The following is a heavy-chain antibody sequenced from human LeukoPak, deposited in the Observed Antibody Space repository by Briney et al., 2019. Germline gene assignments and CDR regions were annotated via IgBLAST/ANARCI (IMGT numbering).Heavy chain of an antibody. D-gene: IGHD3-22*01. CDR3: ARGAPYYYDTGIDY. Sequence: GGSLRLSCAASGFTFSSYWMHWARQAPGKVLIWVSRINSDGSSTSYADSVKGRFTISRDNAKNTLYLQMNSLRAEDTAVYYCARGAPYYYDTGIDYWGQGTLVTVSS. V-gene: IGHV3-74*01. CDR1: GFTFSSYW. CDR2: INSDGSST. J-gene: IGHJ4*02.